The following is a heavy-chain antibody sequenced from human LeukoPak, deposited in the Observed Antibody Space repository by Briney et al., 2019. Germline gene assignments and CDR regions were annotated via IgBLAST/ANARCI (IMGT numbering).Heavy chain of an antibody. Sequence: ASVKVSCKASGYTFTSYDINWVRQATGQGLEWMGWMNPNSGNTGYAQKFQGRVTMTRNTSISTAYMELSSLRSEDTAVYYSARRYSSSWYGAYYYYYGMDVWGQGTTVTVSS. V-gene: IGHV1-8*01. CDR3: ARRYSSSWYGAYYYYYGMDV. CDR2: MNPNSGNT. J-gene: IGHJ6*02. CDR1: GYTFTSYD. D-gene: IGHD6-13*01.